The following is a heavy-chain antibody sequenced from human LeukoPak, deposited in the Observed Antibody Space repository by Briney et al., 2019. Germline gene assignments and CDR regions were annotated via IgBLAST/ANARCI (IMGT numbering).Heavy chain of an antibody. J-gene: IGHJ5*02. V-gene: IGHV4-34*01. Sequence: SETLSLTCAVYGGSFSGYYWSWIRQPPGKGLEWIGEINHSGSTNYNPSLKSRVTISVDTSKKQFSLKLSSVTAADTAVYYCARVRGYYDFWSGYYHNWFDPWGQGTLVTVSS. CDR2: INHSGST. CDR3: ARVRGYYDFWSGYYHNWFDP. D-gene: IGHD3-3*01. CDR1: GGSFSGYY.